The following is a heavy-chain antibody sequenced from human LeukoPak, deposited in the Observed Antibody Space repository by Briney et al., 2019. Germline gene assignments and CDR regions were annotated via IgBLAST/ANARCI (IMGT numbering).Heavy chain of an antibody. Sequence: GGSLRLSCAASGFTFSSYAMHWVRQAPSKGLEWVAVISYDGSNKYYADSVKGRFTISRDYSKNTLYLQMNSLRAEDTAVYYCAKDVTKWYYFDYWGQGTLVTVSS. CDR2: ISYDGSNK. D-gene: IGHD2-8*01. CDR3: AKDVTKWYYFDY. J-gene: IGHJ4*02. CDR1: GFTFSSYA. V-gene: IGHV3-30-3*01.